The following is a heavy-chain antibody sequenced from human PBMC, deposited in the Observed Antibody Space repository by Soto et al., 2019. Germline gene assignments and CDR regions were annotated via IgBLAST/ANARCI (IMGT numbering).Heavy chain of an antibody. CDR1: GFTFSSYA. V-gene: IGHV3-23*01. CDR3: ANEPYYYDSSGPSGWFGMDV. D-gene: IGHD3-22*01. CDR2: ISGSGGST. J-gene: IGHJ6*02. Sequence: GGSLRLSCAASGFTFSSYAMSWVRQAPGKGLEWVSAISGSGGSTYYADSVKGRFTISRDNSKNTLYLQMNSLRAEDTAVYYCANEPYYYDSSGPSGWFGMDVWGQGTTVTVSS.